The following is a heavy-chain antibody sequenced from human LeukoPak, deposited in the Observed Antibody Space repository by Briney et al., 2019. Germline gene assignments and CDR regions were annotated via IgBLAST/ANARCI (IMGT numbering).Heavy chain of an antibody. CDR3: ARSRGSGYYDY. V-gene: IGHV3-74*01. D-gene: IGHD3-22*01. Sequence: GGSPRLSCAASGFIFSNYWMHWVRQAPRKGLVWVSRINTDGSSASYADSVKGRFTISRDNVKNTLYLQMNSLRAEDTAVYYCARSRGSGYYDYWGQGTLVTVSS. J-gene: IGHJ4*02. CDR1: GFIFSNYW. CDR2: INTDGSSA.